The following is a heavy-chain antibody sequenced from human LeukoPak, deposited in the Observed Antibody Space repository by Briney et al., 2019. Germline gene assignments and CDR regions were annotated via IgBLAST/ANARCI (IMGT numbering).Heavy chain of an antibody. Sequence: SETLSLTCAVYGGSFNDYYWNWIRQPPGKGLEWIGEINLRGSTTYNPSLKSRVTISLDESKNQFSLKLTSVTAADTAVYYCAGDTPYSTSGLDYWGQGTLVTVSS. CDR2: INLRGST. CDR3: AGDTPYSTSGLDY. D-gene: IGHD6-6*01. V-gene: IGHV4-34*01. CDR1: GGSFNDYY. J-gene: IGHJ4*02.